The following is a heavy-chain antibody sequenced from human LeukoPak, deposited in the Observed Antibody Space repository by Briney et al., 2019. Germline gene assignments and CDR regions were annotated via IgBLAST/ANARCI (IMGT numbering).Heavy chain of an antibody. CDR2: ISSSSSYI. V-gene: IGHV3-21*01. CDR1: GFTFSSYS. Sequence: PGGSLRLSCAASGFTFSSYSMNWVRQAPGKGLEWVSSISSSSSYIYHADSVKGRFTISRDNAKNSLYLQMNSLRAEDTAVNYCARDRGSSGWSPKFDPWGEGTLVTVSS. J-gene: IGHJ5*02. CDR3: ARDRGSSGWSPKFDP. D-gene: IGHD6-19*01.